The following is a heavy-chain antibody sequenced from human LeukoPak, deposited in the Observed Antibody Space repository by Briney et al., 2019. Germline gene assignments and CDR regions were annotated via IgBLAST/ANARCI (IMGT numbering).Heavy chain of an antibody. J-gene: IGHJ5*02. CDR2: ISGSGGST. Sequence: GGSLRLSCAASGFTFSSYAMSWVRQAPGKGLEWVSAISGSGGSTYYADSVKGRFTISRDNSKNTLYLQMNSLRAEDTAVYYCAKKGEKTEWLRFSNWIDPWGQGTLVTVSS. V-gene: IGHV3-23*01. D-gene: IGHD5-12*01. CDR1: GFTFSSYA. CDR3: AKKGEKTEWLRFSNWIDP.